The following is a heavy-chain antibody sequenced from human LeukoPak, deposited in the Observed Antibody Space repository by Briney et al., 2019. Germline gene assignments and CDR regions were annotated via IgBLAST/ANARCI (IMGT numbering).Heavy chain of an antibody. CDR1: GGTFSSYA. J-gene: IGHJ4*02. V-gene: IGHV1-69*13. CDR2: IIPIFGTA. CDR3: ARGGDSSSWSPNFDY. D-gene: IGHD6-13*01. Sequence: ASVKVSCKASGGTFSSYAISWVRQAPGQGLEWMGGIIPIFGTANYAQKFQGRVTITADESTSTAYMELSSLRSEDTAVYYCARGGDSSSWSPNFDYWGQETLVTVSS.